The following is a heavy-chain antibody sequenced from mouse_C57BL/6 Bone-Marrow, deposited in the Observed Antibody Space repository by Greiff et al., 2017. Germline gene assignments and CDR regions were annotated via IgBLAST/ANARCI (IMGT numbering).Heavy chain of an antibody. J-gene: IGHJ3*01. CDR3: ARRDTTVVPCAY. CDR1: GYTFTSYW. D-gene: IGHD1-1*01. Sequence: QVQLQQPGAELVKPGASVKLSCKASGYTFTSYWMHWVKQRPGQGLEWIGMIHPNSGSTNYNEKFKSKATLTVDKSSSTAYMQLSSLTSEDSAVYCCARRDTTVVPCAYWGQGTLVTVSA. CDR2: IHPNSGST. V-gene: IGHV1-64*01.